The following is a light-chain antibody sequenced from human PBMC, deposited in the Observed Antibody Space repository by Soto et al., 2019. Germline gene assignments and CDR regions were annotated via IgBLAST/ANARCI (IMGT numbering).Light chain of an antibody. J-gene: IGLJ2*01. CDR3: QSYDSSLSAVV. CDR2: GNS. Sequence: QSVLTQPPSVSGAPGQRVTISCTGSSSNIGAGYDVHWYQQLPGTAPKLLIYGNSNRPSGVPDRFSGSKSGTSAYLAITGLQAEDEADYYCQSYDSSLSAVVFGGGTKLTGL. CDR1: SSNIGAGYD. V-gene: IGLV1-40*01.